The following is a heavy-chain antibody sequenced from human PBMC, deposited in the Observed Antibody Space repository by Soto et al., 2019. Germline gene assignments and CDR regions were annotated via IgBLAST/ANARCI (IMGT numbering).Heavy chain of an antibody. V-gene: IGHV2-5*02. Sequence: QITLKESGPPLVKPTQTLTLTCTFSGFSFSVNGVAVGWIRQPPGQALEWLALIYWDDDQRYNPSLKDRLTTTRDTSRKQVVLTMANMDPVDTATYYCAHKRDVSRGFKYWGQGTLVTVSS. D-gene: IGHD3-10*01. J-gene: IGHJ4*02. CDR1: GFSFSVNGVA. CDR2: IYWDDDQ. CDR3: AHKRDVSRGFKY.